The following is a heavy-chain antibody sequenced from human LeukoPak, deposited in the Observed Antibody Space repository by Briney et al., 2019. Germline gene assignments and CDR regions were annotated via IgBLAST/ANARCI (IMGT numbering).Heavy chain of an antibody. J-gene: IGHJ5*02. D-gene: IGHD3-3*01. Sequence: ASVKVSCKASGYTFTSYGISWVRQAPGQGLEWMGWISAYNCNTNYAQKLQGRVTMTTDTSTSTAYMELRSLRSDDTAVYYCARSRDFWSGSSNWFDPWGQGTLVTVSS. CDR2: ISAYNCNT. CDR3: ARSRDFWSGSSNWFDP. V-gene: IGHV1-18*01. CDR1: GYTFTSYG.